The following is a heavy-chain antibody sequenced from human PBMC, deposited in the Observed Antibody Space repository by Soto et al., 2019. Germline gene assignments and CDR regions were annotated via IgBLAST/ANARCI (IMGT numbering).Heavy chain of an antibody. V-gene: IGHV1-69*01. Sequence: QVQLVQSGAEVKKPGSSVKVSCKASGGSFMSQAISWVRQAPGQGPEWMGGIIPFSGTVTYTRGFQGRLTLPAEEPTKAAYMELSSLRSEDTAVYYCARGSYDSYAGFFGMAVWGQGTTVTVS. J-gene: IGHJ6*02. CDR3: ARGSYDSYAGFFGMAV. CDR2: IIPFSGTV. CDR1: GGSFMSQA. D-gene: IGHD3-10*01.